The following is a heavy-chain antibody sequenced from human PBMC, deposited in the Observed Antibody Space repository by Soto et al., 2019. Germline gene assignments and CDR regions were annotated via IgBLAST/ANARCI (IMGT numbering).Heavy chain of an antibody. J-gene: IGHJ5*02. V-gene: IGHV2-5*01. D-gene: IGHD6-19*01. Sequence: SGPTLVNPTHTLTLTCIFSGFSLRTSGVGVGWIRQPPGKALEWLGFIYWNDDKRYSPSLKSRLTITKDTSKNQVVLTMTNMDPVDTATYYCAKSGSSGWYGWFDPWGQGTLVTVSS. CDR2: IYWNDDK. CDR3: AKSGSSGWYGWFDP. CDR1: GFSLRTSGVG.